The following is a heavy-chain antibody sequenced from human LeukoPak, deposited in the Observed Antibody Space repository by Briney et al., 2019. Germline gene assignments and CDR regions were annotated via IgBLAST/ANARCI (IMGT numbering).Heavy chain of an antibody. CDR2: IRHREYGGTA. J-gene: IGHJ4*02. Sequence: GGSLRLSCAASGFNFGVVAMDWIRQAPGKGLEWVGFIRHREYGGTAEYAASVNGRFAISRDDSKSIVYLQMNDLRTEDTGVYYCARERAGDVDYWGLGTLVTVSS. CDR3: ARERAGDVDY. CDR1: GFNFGVVA. V-gene: IGHV3-49*03.